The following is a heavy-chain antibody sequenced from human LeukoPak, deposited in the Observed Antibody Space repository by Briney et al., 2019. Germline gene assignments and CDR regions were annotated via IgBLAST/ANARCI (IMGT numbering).Heavy chain of an antibody. CDR2: ISSSSSYI. Sequence: GGSLRLSCAASGFTFSSYGMHWVRQAPGKGLEWVSSISSSSSYIYYADSVKGRFTISRDNAKNSLYLQMNSLRAEDTAVYYCATAYIAVASDYWGQGTLVTVSS. D-gene: IGHD6-19*01. J-gene: IGHJ4*02. V-gene: IGHV3-21*01. CDR3: ATAYIAVASDY. CDR1: GFTFSSYG.